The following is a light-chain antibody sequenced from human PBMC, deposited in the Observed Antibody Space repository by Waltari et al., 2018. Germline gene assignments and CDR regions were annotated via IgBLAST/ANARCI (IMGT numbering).Light chain of an antibody. Sequence: QSALTQPASVSGSPGQSVTTFCAGPSNDVGVYNSVSWYQEHPGQAPRVIIYDVSDRPSGVSDRFSGSKSGNTASLTISGLQAEDEADYYCSSQSSNDVVLFGGGTKLTVL. CDR3: SSQSSNDVVL. CDR1: SNDVGVYNS. J-gene: IGLJ2*01. V-gene: IGLV2-14*01. CDR2: DVS.